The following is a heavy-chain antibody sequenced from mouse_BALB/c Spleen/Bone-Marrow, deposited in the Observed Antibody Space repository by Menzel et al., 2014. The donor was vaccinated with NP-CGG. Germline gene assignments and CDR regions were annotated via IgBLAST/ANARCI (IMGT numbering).Heavy chain of an antibody. Sequence: EVTLMESGGGLVQPGGSRKLSCAASGFTFSSFGMHWVRQAPEKGLEWVAYISSGSSTIYYADTVKGRFTISRDNPKXTLFLQMTSLRSEDTAMYYCARSLLRLSYAMDYWGQGTSVTVSS. CDR1: GFTFSSFG. CDR2: ISSGSSTI. CDR3: ARSLLRLSYAMDY. J-gene: IGHJ4*01. V-gene: IGHV5-17*02. D-gene: IGHD1-2*01.